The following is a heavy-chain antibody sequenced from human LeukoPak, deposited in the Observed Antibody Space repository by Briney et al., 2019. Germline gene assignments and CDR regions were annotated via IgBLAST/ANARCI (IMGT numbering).Heavy chain of an antibody. CDR1: GGSISSSSYY. V-gene: IGHV4-39*01. CDR2: IYYSGST. D-gene: IGHD3-3*01. J-gene: IGHJ4*02. CDR3: ARHWSYYDFWSGPGGDY. Sequence: PSETLSLTCNVSGGSISSSSYYWGWIRQPPGKGLEWIGSIYYSGSTYYNPSLKSRVTISVDTSENQFSLKLSSVTAADTAVYYCARHWSYYDFWSGPGGDYWGQGTLVTVSS.